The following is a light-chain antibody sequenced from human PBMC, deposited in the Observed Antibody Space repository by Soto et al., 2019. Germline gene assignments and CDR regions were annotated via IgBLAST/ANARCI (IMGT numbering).Light chain of an antibody. CDR1: SSDVGGYKY. CDR2: EVS. J-gene: IGLJ2*01. V-gene: IGLV2-14*01. Sequence: QSALTQPASMSGSPGQSIAISCTGTSSDVGGYKYVSWYHQHPGKAPKLMIYEVSNRPLGVSVRFSGSKSGNTASLTISGLQAEDEADYYCTSYTSSTTVAFGGGTKLTVL. CDR3: TSYTSSTTVA.